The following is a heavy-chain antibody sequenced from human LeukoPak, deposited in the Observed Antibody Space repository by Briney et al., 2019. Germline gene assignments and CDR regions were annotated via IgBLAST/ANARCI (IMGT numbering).Heavy chain of an antibody. CDR1: GYTFTGYY. J-gene: IGHJ5*02. D-gene: IGHD1-26*01. CDR2: INPNSGGT. V-gene: IGHV1-2*02. Sequence: ASVKVSCKASGYTFTGYYMHWVRQAPGQGLEWMRWINPNSGGTNYAQKFQGRVTMTRDTSISTAYMELSRLRSDDTAVYYCARDWEVGATKFNWFDPWGQGTLVTVSS. CDR3: ARDWEVGATKFNWFDP.